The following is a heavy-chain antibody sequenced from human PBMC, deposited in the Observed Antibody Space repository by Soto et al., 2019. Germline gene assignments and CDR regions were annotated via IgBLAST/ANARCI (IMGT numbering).Heavy chain of an antibody. CDR3: ARPFISGTLDY. J-gene: IGHJ4*02. Sequence: QVQLVQSGAEVKKPGASVKVSCKASGYTFTSYGISWVRQAPGQGLEWMGWISAYNGNTNYAQKLQGRVTMTTDTSKSTGYMERMSLRSDDTDVYYCARPFISGTLDYWGQGTLVTVSS. CDR1: GYTFTSYG. D-gene: IGHD6-13*01. V-gene: IGHV1-18*01. CDR2: ISAYNGNT.